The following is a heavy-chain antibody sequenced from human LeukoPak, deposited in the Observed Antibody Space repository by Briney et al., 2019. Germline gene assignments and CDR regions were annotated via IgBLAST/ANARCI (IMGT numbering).Heavy chain of an antibody. V-gene: IGHV1-2*02. CDR3: VPSNDYYYYFDY. CDR1: GGTFSSYA. Sequence: ASVKVSCKASGGTFSSYAISWVRQAPGQGPEWMGWINPKSGGTNYAQKFQGRVTMTRDTSISTAYMELSRLTSDDAAVYYCVPSNDYYYYFDYWGQGTLVTVSS. CDR2: INPKSGGT. J-gene: IGHJ4*02. D-gene: IGHD3-22*01.